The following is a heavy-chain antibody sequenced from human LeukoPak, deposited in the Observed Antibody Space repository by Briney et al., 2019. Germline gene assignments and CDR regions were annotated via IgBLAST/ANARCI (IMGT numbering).Heavy chain of an antibody. CDR3: ARDYYDSSGYYSDAFDI. Sequence: GASVKISCKAFGYSLYSYYMNWLRQAPGQGLEWMGIINPSGGSTSYAQKFQGRVTMTRDTSTSTVYMELSSLRSEDTAVYYCARDYYDSSGYYSDAFDIWGQGTMVTVSS. CDR2: INPSGGST. J-gene: IGHJ3*02. CDR1: GYSLYSYY. D-gene: IGHD3-22*01. V-gene: IGHV1-46*02.